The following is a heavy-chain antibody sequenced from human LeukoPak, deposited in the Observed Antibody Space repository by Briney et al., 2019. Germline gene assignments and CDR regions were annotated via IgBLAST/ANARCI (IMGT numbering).Heavy chain of an antibody. D-gene: IGHD3-16*01. CDR3: ARGPSQIMENYMDV. CDR1: GYTLTELS. Sequence: ASVKVSCKVSGYTLTELSMHWVRQAPGKGLEWMGGFDPEDGETIYAQKFQGRVTMTRDTSINTGYMELSRLRSDDTAVYYCARGPSQIMENYMDVWRKGTTVTVSS. J-gene: IGHJ6*03. V-gene: IGHV1-24*01. CDR2: FDPEDGET.